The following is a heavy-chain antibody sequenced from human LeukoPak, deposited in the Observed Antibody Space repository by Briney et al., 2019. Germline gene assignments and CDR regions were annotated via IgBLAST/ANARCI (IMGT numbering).Heavy chain of an antibody. Sequence: GRSLRLSCAASGFTFSSYVMRWVRQPPGKGLEWVAVISYDGSNEHYVDSVKGRFTISRDNSKNTLYVQMNSLRAEDTALYYCARSGDTNRNWFDPWGQGTLVTVSS. CDR1: GFTFSSYV. J-gene: IGHJ5*02. CDR3: ARSGDTNRNWFDP. V-gene: IGHV3-30-3*01. CDR2: ISYDGSNE. D-gene: IGHD1-14*01.